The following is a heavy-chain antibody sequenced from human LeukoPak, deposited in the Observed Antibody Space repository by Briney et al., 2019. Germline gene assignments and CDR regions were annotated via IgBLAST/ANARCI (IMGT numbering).Heavy chain of an antibody. V-gene: IGHV4-39*02. CDR3: ARDHAAAGHFDY. Sequence: SETLSLTCTVSGGSISSSSYYWGWIRQPPGKGLEWIGSIYYSGSTYYNPSLKSRVTISVDTSKNQFSLKLSSVTAADTAVYYCARDHAAAGHFDYWGQGTLVTVSS. D-gene: IGHD6-13*01. CDR2: IYYSGST. J-gene: IGHJ4*02. CDR1: GGSISSSSYY.